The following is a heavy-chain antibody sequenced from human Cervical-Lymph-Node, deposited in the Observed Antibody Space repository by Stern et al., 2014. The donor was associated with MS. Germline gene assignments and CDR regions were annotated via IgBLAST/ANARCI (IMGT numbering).Heavy chain of an antibody. CDR3: ARAKTSGTLLRLDP. D-gene: IGHD3-10*01. CDR1: GYTFTNYH. J-gene: IGHJ5*02. CDR2: VHPSGVGT. V-gene: IGHV1-46*01. Sequence: VQLVESGAGVKKPGASVKVSCRTSGYTFTNYHMYWVRQAPGQGLEWMGIVHPSGVGTTYAQKFQGRVTMTTDTSTTTVYMELSSLTSEDTAVYYCARAKTSGTLLRLDPWGQGTLVTVSS.